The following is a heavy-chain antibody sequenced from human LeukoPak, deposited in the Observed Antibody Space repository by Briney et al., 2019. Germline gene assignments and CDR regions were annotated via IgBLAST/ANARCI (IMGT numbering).Heavy chain of an antibody. CDR2: ISSSGATI. V-gene: IGHV3-48*03. CDR1: GFFFRSYE. Sequence: GGSLRLSCAGFGFFFRSYEMNWVRQAPGKGPEWVSYISSSGATIYYADSVQGRFTISRDNTNNLLYLQMNSLRAEDTAVYYCARRIHTSGSYLGAFDYWGQGTLVTVSS. D-gene: IGHD1-26*01. J-gene: IGHJ4*02. CDR3: ARRIHTSGSYLGAFDY.